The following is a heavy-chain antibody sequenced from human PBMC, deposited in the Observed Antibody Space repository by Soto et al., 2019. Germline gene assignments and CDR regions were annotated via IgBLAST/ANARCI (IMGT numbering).Heavy chain of an antibody. D-gene: IGHD2-21*01. Sequence: SETLSLTCTVSGGSISSGDYYWSWIRQPPGKGLEWIGYIYYSGSTYYNPSLKSRVTISVDTSKNQFSLKLSSVTAADTAVYYCARGPVVAFSFDYWGQGTLVTVSS. CDR1: GGSISSGDYY. J-gene: IGHJ4*02. CDR3: ARGPVVAFSFDY. CDR2: IYYSGST. V-gene: IGHV4-30-4*01.